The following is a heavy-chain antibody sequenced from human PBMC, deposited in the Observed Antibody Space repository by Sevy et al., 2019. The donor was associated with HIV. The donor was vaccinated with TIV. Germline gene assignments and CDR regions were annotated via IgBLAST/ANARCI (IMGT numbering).Heavy chain of an antibody. CDR3: ARDAARVIVPTAGFDS. CDR1: GFSFRSYW. J-gene: IGHJ5*01. CDR2: IYQDGSEK. Sequence: GGSLRLSCVASGFSFRSYWMTWVRQAPGKGLEWVAKIYQDGSEKYYADSVKGRFTISRDNSKKTLHLQMNSLRAEDTALYYCARDAARVIVPTAGFDSWGQGTLVTVSS. D-gene: IGHD6-6*01. V-gene: IGHV3-7*01.